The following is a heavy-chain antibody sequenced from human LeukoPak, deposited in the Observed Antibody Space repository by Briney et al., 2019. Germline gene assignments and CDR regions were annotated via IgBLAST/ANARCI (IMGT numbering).Heavy chain of an antibody. CDR1: GGSISSYY. CDR3: ARHWETSSWYVDY. D-gene: IGHD6-13*01. CDR2: IYYSGST. V-gene: IGHV4-59*08. J-gene: IGHJ4*02. Sequence: SETLSLTCTVSGGSISSYYWSWIRQPPGKGLEWIGYIYYSGSTNYNPSLKSRVTISVDTSKNQLSLKLSSVAAADTAVYYCARHWETSSWYVDYWGQGTLVTVSS.